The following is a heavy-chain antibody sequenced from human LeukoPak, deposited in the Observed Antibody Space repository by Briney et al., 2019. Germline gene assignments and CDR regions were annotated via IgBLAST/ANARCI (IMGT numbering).Heavy chain of an antibody. CDR3: VSSMLAGGGWFDP. D-gene: IGHD2/OR15-2a*01. V-gene: IGHV4-59*08. CDR2: IYYSGST. CDR1: GGSISSYY. J-gene: IGHJ5*02. Sequence: PSETLSLTCTASGGSISSYYWSWIRQPPGKGLEWIGYIYYSGSTNYNPSLKSRVTISVDTSKNQLSLKLSSVTAADTAVYYCVSSMLAGGGWFDPWGQGTLVTVSS.